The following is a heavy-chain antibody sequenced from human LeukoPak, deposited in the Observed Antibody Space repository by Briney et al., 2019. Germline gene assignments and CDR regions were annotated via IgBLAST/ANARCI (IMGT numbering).Heavy chain of an antibody. Sequence: SETLSLTRAVYGGSFSGYYWSWIRQPPGKGLEWIGEINHSGSTNYNPSLKSRVTIPVDTSKNQFSLKLSSVTAADTAVYYCARSSGWYRGYFDYWGQGTLVTVSS. CDR2: INHSGST. D-gene: IGHD6-19*01. CDR1: GGSFSGYY. J-gene: IGHJ4*02. V-gene: IGHV4-34*01. CDR3: ARSSGWYRGYFDY.